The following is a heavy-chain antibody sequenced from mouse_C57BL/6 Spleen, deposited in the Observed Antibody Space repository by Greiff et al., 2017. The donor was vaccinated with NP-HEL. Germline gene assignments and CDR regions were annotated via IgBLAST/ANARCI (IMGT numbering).Heavy chain of an antibody. CDR1: GYTFTSYW. Sequence: VQLQQPGAELVKPGASVKLSCKASGYTFTSYWMHWVKQRSGRGLEWIGRIDPNSGGTKYNAKFQSKATLTVDKPSSPAYMQLSSLTSEDSAVYDCEREEAYYDGSRGGICDDWGQGTTLTVAS. V-gene: IGHV1-72*01. D-gene: IGHD1-1*01. CDR3: EREEAYYDGSRGGICDD. CDR2: IDPNSGGT. J-gene: IGHJ2*01.